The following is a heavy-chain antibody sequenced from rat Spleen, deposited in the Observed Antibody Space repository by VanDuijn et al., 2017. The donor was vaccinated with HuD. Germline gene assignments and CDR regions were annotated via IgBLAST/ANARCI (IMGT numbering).Heavy chain of an antibody. V-gene: IGHV5-25*01. Sequence: EVQLVESGGGLVQPGRSLKLSCVASGFTFSSFTMAWVRQAPTKGLEWVASITNTGGSTYYPDSVKGRFTISRDNAKSTLFLRMDSLRSEDTATYYCARSGYGGYYFDYWGQGVMVTVSS. CDR3: ARSGYGGYYFDY. CDR1: GFTFSSFT. D-gene: IGHD1-11*01. J-gene: IGHJ2*01. CDR2: ITNTGGST.